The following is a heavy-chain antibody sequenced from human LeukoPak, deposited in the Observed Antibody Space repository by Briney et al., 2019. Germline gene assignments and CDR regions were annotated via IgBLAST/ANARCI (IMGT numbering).Heavy chain of an antibody. CDR3: ARANDVYYYDSRGYLVY. CDR1: GFTFSGDV. V-gene: IGHV3-23*01. D-gene: IGHD3-22*01. J-gene: IGHJ4*02. Sequence: VGSLRLSCAGSGFTFSGDVMCWVRRGPGQELEWLAAITGSSYSTSPADYAKGRFPISRANSTNTLLLQMNSRRAADTAVYYCARANDVYYYDSRGYLVYWGQGTLVTVSS. CDR2: ITGSSYST.